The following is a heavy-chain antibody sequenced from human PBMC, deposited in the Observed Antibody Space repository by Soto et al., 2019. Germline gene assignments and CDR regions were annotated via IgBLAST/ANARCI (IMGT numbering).Heavy chain of an antibody. CDR2: IYSAGST. D-gene: IGHD5-18*01. CDR3: ARVFTDTAKVFDY. Sequence: EVQLVETGGGLIQPGGSLRLSCAVSGLTVSSNYMSWVRQAPGKGLEWVSIIYSAGSTYYADSVRGRFTISRDNSKNTVYLQMNSLRAEDTAVYYYARVFTDTAKVFDYWGQGTLVTVSS. CDR1: GLTVSSNY. J-gene: IGHJ4*02. V-gene: IGHV3-53*02.